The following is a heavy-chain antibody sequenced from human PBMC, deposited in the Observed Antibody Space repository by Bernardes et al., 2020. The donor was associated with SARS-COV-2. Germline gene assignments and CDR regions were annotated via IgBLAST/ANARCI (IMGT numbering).Heavy chain of an antibody. CDR3: AKDAYHVYYDSAGYFDF. J-gene: IGHJ5*01. CDR2: ISGGAEMT. V-gene: IGHV3-23*01. CDR1: GFTFGSRA. D-gene: IGHD3-22*01. Sequence: GGSLRLSCVASGFTFGSRAMSWLRQAPGRGLEWVSSISGGAEMTYYADSVKGRFTISRDNSKNTLYLQMDSLATEDTAIYSCAKDAYHVYYDSAGYFDFWGRGTPVTVSS.